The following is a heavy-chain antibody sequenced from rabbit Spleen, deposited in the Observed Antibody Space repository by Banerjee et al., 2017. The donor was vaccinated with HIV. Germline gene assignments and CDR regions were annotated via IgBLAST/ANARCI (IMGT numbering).Heavy chain of an antibody. V-gene: IGHV1S40*01. J-gene: IGHJ4*01. Sequence: QSLEESGGDLVKPGASLTLTCTASGFSFSSRYYMCWVRQAPGKGLEWIACIYAGSSGSTYYASWAKGRFTISKTSSTTVTLQLNSLTAADTATYFCARGPPYAGYAGYGYVYLNLWGQGNLVTVS. CDR1: GFSFSSRYY. CDR2: IYAGSSGST. CDR3: ARGPPYAGYAGYGYVYLNL. D-gene: IGHD6-1*01.